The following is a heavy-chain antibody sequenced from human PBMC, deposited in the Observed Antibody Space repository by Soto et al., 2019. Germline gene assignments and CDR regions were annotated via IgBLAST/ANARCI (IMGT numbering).Heavy chain of an antibody. Sequence: QVQLVESGGGLVKPGGSLRLSCVASGFTFSDYYMSWIRQAPGKGLEWVSYISSSGTTIYYAVSVKGRFTISRDNAKNSLYLQMNSLRAEDTAVYYCARGPYDYVWGSDPPHFDYWGQGTLVTVSS. V-gene: IGHV3-11*01. J-gene: IGHJ4*02. CDR2: ISSSGTTI. CDR1: GFTFSDYY. D-gene: IGHD3-16*02. CDR3: ARGPYDYVWGSDPPHFDY.